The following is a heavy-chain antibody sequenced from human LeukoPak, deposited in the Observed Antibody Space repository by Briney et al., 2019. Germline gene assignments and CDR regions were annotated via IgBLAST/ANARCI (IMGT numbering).Heavy chain of an antibody. J-gene: IGHJ4*02. CDR2: IRSKANSYAT. V-gene: IGHV3-73*01. CDR3: TSPYYYDSSGYSGY. Sequence: GGSLRLSCAASGLTFSGSAMHWVRQASGKGLEWVGRIRSKANSYATAYAASVKGRFTISRDDSKNTAYLQMNSLKTEDTAVYYCTSPYYYDSSGYSGYWGQGTLVTVSS. CDR1: GLTFSGSA. D-gene: IGHD3-22*01.